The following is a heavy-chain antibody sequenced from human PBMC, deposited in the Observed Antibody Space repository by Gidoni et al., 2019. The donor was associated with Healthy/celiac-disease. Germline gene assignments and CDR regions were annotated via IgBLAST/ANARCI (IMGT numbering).Heavy chain of an antibody. D-gene: IGHD4-4*01. CDR2: IYPGDSDT. J-gene: IGHJ4*02. CDR1: GYSFTSYW. Sequence: EVQLVQSGAEVQKPGESLKISCKGSGYSFTSYWIGWVRQMPGKGLEWMGIIYPGDSDTRYSPSVQGQVTISADKSISTAYLQWSSLKASDTAMYYCARHLMTTVTTLFFDYWGQGTLVTVSS. CDR3: ARHLMTTVTTLFFDY. V-gene: IGHV5-51*01.